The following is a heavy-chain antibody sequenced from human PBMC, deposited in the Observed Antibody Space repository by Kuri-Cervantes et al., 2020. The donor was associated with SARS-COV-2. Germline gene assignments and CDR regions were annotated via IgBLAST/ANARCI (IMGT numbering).Heavy chain of an antibody. Sequence: GGSLRLSCAASGFTVSNNYMSWVRQAPGKGLEWVSAISGSGGSTYYADSMKGRFTISRDNSKNTLYLQMNSLRAEDTAVYYCAKDRVYCSGGSCPLYYWGQGTLVTVSS. J-gene: IGHJ4*02. CDR1: GFTVSNNY. D-gene: IGHD2-15*01. CDR3: AKDRVYCSGGSCPLYY. CDR2: ISGSGGST. V-gene: IGHV3-23*01.